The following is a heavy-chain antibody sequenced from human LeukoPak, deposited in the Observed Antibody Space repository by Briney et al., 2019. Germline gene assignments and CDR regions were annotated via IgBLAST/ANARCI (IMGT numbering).Heavy chain of an antibody. J-gene: IGHJ2*01. CDR2: IYTSGST. V-gene: IGHV4-61*02. Sequence: SQTLSLTCTVSGGSISSGSYYWSWIRQPAGKGLEWIGRIYTSGSTNYNPSLKSRVTISVNTSKNQFSLKLSSVTAADTAVYYCARVSSIVVVPAAIDLWGRGTLVTVSS. D-gene: IGHD2-2*01. CDR3: ARVSSIVVVPAAIDL. CDR1: GGSISSGSYY.